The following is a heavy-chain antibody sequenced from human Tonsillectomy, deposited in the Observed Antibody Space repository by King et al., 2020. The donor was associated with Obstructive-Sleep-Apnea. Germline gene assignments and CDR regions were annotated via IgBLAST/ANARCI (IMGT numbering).Heavy chain of an antibody. V-gene: IGHV3-30*14. CDR1: GFTFSNFE. J-gene: IGHJ4*02. CDR2: VSTDGRRK. Sequence: VQLVESGGDVVRPGTSLTLSCIASGFTFSNFEIHWVREAPGKGLEWVTLVSTDGRRKYYADSVKVRFTISRDNSKNTVYLQMNNLRPDDTAMYYCARDFDYWGQGTLVTVSP. CDR3: ARDFDY.